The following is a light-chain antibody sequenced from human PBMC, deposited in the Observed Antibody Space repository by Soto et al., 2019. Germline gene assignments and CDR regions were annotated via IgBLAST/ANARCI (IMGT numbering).Light chain of an antibody. CDR1: QSVSSSSY. J-gene: IGKJ4*01. V-gene: IGKV3-20*01. Sequence: EIVLTQSPGTLSLSPGERATLSCRASQSVSSSSYLAWYQQKPGQAPRLLIYGASSRATGIPDRCSGSGSGTDFTLTISRLEQEDFAVYYCQQYGSSPLTFGGGTKVEIK. CDR2: GAS. CDR3: QQYGSSPLT.